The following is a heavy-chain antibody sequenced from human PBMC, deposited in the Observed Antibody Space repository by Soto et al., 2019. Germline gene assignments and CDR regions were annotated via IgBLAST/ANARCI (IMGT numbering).Heavy chain of an antibody. D-gene: IGHD3-10*01. Sequence: TGGSLRLSCAASGFNLSNYAMSWVRQAPGKGLDWVSTISSSGSNTYYADSVKGRFSISRDNSKNTVYLEMKNLRAEDTAVYYCAKERLARGIDYWGQGTLVTVPQ. V-gene: IGHV3-23*01. CDR1: GFNLSNYA. J-gene: IGHJ4*02. CDR3: AKERLARGIDY. CDR2: ISSSGSNT.